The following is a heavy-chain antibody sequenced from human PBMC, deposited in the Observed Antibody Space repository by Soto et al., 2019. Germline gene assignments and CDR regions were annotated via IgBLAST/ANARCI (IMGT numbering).Heavy chain of an antibody. CDR1: GGSISSSSYY. V-gene: IGHV4-39*01. CDR2: IYYSGST. J-gene: IGHJ5*02. CDR3: ATRTAMYYDFWSGYSENWFDP. D-gene: IGHD3-3*01. Sequence: SETLSLTCTVSGGSISSSSYYWGWIRQPPGKGLEWIGSIYYSGSTYYNPSLKSRVTISVDTSKNQFSLKLSSVTAADTAVYYCATRTAMYYDFWSGYSENWFDPWGQGTLVTVSS.